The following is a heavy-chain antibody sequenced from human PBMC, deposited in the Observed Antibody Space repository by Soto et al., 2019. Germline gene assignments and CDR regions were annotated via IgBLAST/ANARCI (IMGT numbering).Heavy chain of an antibody. J-gene: IGHJ3*02. V-gene: IGHV1-18*01. CDR3: ARGLNSLTLYSSGWYNNLHAFDI. Sequence: ASVKVSCKASGYTFTSYGISWVRQAPGQGLEWMGWISAYNGNTNYAQKLQGRVTMTTDTSTSTAYMELRSLRSDDTAVYYCARGLNSLTLYSSGWYNNLHAFDIWGQGTMVTVSS. CDR2: ISAYNGNT. D-gene: IGHD6-19*01. CDR1: GYTFTSYG.